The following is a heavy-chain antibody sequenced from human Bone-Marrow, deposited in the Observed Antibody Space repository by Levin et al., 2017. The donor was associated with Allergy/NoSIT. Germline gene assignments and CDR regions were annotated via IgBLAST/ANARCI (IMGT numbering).Heavy chain of an antibody. Sequence: GGSLRLSCAASGFSVVTFRNYAMTWVRQPPGKGLEWVSGISGGGVSAYYAASVKGRFTISRDNSKNTLYLEMNSLTVDDTAVYFCAKVQGVGPRWLPLDSWGQGTLVTVSS. D-gene: IGHD6-19*01. V-gene: IGHV3-23*01. CDR3: AKVQGVGPRWLPLDS. J-gene: IGHJ4*02. CDR2: ISGGGVSA. CDR1: GFSVVTFRNYA.